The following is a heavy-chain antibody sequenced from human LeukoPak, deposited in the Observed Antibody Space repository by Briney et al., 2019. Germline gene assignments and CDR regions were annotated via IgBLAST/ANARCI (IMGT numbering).Heavy chain of an antibody. D-gene: IGHD6-13*01. CDR3: ARGGDSSSWDYYYYGMDV. CDR1: GYTFTSYA. CDR2: INAGNGNT. Sequence: ASVKVSCKASGYTFTSYAMHWVRQAPGQRLEWMGWINAGNGNTKYSQKFQGRVTITRDTSASTAYMELSSLRSEDTAVYYCARGGDSSSWDYYYYGMDVWGQGTTVTVSS. J-gene: IGHJ6*02. V-gene: IGHV1-3*01.